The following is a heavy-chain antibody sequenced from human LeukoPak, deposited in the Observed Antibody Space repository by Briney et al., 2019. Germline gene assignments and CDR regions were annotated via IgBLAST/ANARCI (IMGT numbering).Heavy chain of an antibody. CDR1: GYSFTSYW. D-gene: IGHD3-10*01. CDR3: ARRITMVRGVDYFDY. V-gene: IGHV5-51*01. CDR2: IYPGDSDT. Sequence: GESLKISCKGSGYSFTSYWIGWVRQMPGKGLEWMGIIYPGDSDTRYSPSFQGQVTISADKSISTAYLQWSSLKAPDTAMYYCARRITMVRGVDYFDYWGQGTLVTVSS. J-gene: IGHJ4*02.